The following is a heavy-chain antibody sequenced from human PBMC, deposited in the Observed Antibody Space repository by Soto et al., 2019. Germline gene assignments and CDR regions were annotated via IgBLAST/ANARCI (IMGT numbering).Heavy chain of an antibody. D-gene: IGHD2-2*01. CDR3: TKCSRLCSGTTSCLYFYAMDV. V-gene: IGHV3-23*01. CDR1: GFSFGGYA. CDR2: ISGSSGGI. J-gene: IGHJ6*02. Sequence: EEQLLESGGGLVQPGGSLRLSCAASGFSFGGYAMSWVRQAPGKGLEWVSTISGSSGGIYYADSVRGRFTISRDNSKNTRSLQVSGLRAEDTAVYYCTKCSRLCSGTTSCLYFYAMDVWGQGTTVTVSS.